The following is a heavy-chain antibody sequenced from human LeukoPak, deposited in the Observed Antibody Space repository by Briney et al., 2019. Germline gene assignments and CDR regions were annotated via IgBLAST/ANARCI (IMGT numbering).Heavy chain of an antibody. CDR1: GFTFSSYG. CDR3: AKDGEMATMIAFDY. Sequence: GGSLRLSCAASGFTFSSYGMHWVRQAQSKGLEWVAFIRYDGSNKYYADSVKGRFTISRDNSKNTLYLQMNSLRAEDTAVYYCAKDGEMATMIAFDYWGQGTLVTVSS. D-gene: IGHD5-24*01. J-gene: IGHJ4*02. CDR2: IRYDGSNK. V-gene: IGHV3-30*02.